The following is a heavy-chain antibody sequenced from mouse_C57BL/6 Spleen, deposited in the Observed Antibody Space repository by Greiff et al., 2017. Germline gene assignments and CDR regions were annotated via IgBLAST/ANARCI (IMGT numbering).Heavy chain of an antibody. Sequence: DVQLVESGGGLVQPGGSLKLSCAASGFTFSDYYMYWVRQTPEKRLEWVAYISNGGGSTYYPDTVKGRFTISRDNAKNTLYLQMSRLKSEDTAMYYCARHGYYGSSQYYYAMDYWGQGTSVTVSS. V-gene: IGHV5-12*01. J-gene: IGHJ4*01. D-gene: IGHD1-1*01. CDR1: GFTFSDYY. CDR2: ISNGGGST. CDR3: ARHGYYGSSQYYYAMDY.